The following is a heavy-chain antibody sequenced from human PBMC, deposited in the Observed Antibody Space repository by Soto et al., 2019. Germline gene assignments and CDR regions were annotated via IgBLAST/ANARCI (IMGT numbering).Heavy chain of an antibody. CDR3: AHRLYSTRFDY. D-gene: IGHD4-4*01. CDR2: VFWDDDQ. CDR1: GFPLTTGGEA. Sequence: PTLVNPTQTLTLTCAFSGFPLTTGGEAVGWIRQPPGKALEWLALVFWDDDQRYNPSLKRRLTVTKDSSKKQVVLTMTDMDPVDTATYYCAHRLYSTRFDYRGPGTLGTVSS. V-gene: IGHV2-5*02. J-gene: IGHJ4*02.